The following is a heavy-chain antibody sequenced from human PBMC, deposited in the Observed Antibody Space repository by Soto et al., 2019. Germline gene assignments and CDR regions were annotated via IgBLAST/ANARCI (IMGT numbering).Heavy chain of an antibody. CDR2: IATAGDT. CDR1: RFTFSRYD. V-gene: IGHV3-13*01. CDR3: ARWLPGYTTGLGEAMDV. Sequence: EVQLVESGGGSVQPGGSLRLSCAASRFTFSRYDMHWVRQATGKGLEWVSAIATAGDTYYPGSVRGRFTTSGENAKNSLHLQMSRLSAEDTAVYYGARWLPGYTTGLGEAMDVWGQGTTVTVSS. D-gene: IGHD6-19*01. J-gene: IGHJ6*02.